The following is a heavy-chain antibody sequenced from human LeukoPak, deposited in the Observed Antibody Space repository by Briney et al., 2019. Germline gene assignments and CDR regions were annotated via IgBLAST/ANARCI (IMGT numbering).Heavy chain of an antibody. J-gene: IGHJ5*02. CDR2: ISSSSSYI. Sequence: GGSLRLSCAASGFTFSSYSMNWVRQAPGKGLEWVSSISSSSSYIYYADSVKGRFTISRDNAKNSLCLQMNSLRAEDTAVYYCARDRRYCSGGSCYENWFDPWGQGTLVTVSS. CDR3: ARDRRYCSGGSCYENWFDP. D-gene: IGHD2-15*01. CDR1: GFTFSSYS. V-gene: IGHV3-21*01.